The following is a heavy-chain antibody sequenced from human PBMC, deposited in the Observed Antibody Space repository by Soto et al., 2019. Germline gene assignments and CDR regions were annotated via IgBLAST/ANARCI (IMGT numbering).Heavy chain of an antibody. Sequence: HPGGSLRLSCAASGFTFTSYGMHWVRQAPGKGLEWVAVIWYDGSNKYYADSVKGRFTISRDNSKNTLYLQMNSLRAEDTAVYYCARDVKRQGDYYYYYYMDVWGKGTTVTVSS. J-gene: IGHJ6*03. CDR2: IWYDGSNK. CDR1: GFTFTSYG. V-gene: IGHV3-33*08. CDR3: ARDVKRQGDYYYYYYMDV. D-gene: IGHD6-25*01.